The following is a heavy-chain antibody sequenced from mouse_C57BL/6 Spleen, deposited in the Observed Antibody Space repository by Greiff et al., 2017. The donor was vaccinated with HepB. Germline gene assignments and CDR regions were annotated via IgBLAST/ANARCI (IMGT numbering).Heavy chain of an antibody. CDR2: IWRGGST. Sequence: VMLVESGPGLVQPSQSLSITCTVSGFSSTSYGVHWVRQSPGKGLEWLGVIWRGGSTDYNAAFMSRLSITKDNSKSQVFFKMNSLQADDTAIYYCAILVYYYGSSYFDYWGQGTTLTVSS. V-gene: IGHV2-5*01. CDR3: AILVYYYGSSYFDY. D-gene: IGHD1-1*01. J-gene: IGHJ2*01. CDR1: GFSSTSYG.